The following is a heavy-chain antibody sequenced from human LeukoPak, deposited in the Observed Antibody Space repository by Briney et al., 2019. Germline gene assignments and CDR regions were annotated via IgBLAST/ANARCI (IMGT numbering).Heavy chain of an antibody. V-gene: IGHV3-21*01. D-gene: IGHD2-2*01. CDR1: GFTFSSYS. J-gene: IGHJ6*04. Sequence: PGGSLRLSCAASGFTFSSYSMNWVRQAPGKGLEWVSSISSSSSYIYYADSVKGRFTISRDNAKNSLYLQMNSLRAEDTAVYYCARAYCSSTSCYMDVWDKGTTVTVSS. CDR2: ISSSSSYI. CDR3: ARAYCSSTSCYMDV.